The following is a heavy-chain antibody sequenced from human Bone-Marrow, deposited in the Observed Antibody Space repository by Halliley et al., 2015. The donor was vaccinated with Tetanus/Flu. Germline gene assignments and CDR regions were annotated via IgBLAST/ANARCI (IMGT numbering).Heavy chain of an antibody. D-gene: IGHD2-2*02. J-gene: IGHJ5*02. CDR2: T. V-gene: IGHV3-NL1*01. Sequence: TYYADSVRGRFTPSRDNSKNPLFLQMSSLGAEDSAVYYCAKEGAVYTSASPPYNWFDTWGQGTLVTVSS. CDR3: AKEGAVYTSASPPYNWFDT.